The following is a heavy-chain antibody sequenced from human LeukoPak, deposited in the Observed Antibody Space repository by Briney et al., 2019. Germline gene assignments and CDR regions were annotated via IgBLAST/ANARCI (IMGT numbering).Heavy chain of an antibody. CDR2: ISSSSTYI. J-gene: IGHJ4*02. D-gene: IGHD3-9*01. CDR1: GFTVSSNY. Sequence: GGSLRLSCAASGFTVSSNYMSWVRQAPGKGLEWVSSISSSSTYINYADSVKGRFTTSRENDRNYLYLQMNNLRADDTAAYYCSRNNLDWYTPDYWGQGTLVTVSS. CDR3: SRNNLDWYTPDY. V-gene: IGHV3-21*01.